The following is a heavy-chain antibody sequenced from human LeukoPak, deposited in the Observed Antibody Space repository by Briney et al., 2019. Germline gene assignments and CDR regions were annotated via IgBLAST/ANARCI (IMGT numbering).Heavy chain of an antibody. V-gene: IGHV4-39*02. CDR2: AYYTGST. CDR3: ARPHYCSGSSCSHFDY. CDR1: GVSTTSSIYH. D-gene: IGHD2-15*01. J-gene: IGHJ4*02. Sequence: ASETLSLTCIVSGVSTTSSIYHWGWIRQPPGKGLEWIGNAYYTGSTSYNPSLKSRVTISVDTSKDHFSLKLSSVTAADTAVYYCARPHYCSGSSCSHFDYWGQGTLVTVSS.